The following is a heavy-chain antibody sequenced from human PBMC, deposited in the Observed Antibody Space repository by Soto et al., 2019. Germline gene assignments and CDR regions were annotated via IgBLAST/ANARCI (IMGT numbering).Heavy chain of an antibody. Sequence: PSETLSLTCTVSGGSIGSYYWSWIRQPPGKGLEWIGYIYYSGSTNYNPSLKSRVTISVDTSKNQFSLKLSSVTAADTAVYYCARAAIAAAGRSYYGMDVWGQGTTVTVSS. CDR2: IYYSGST. V-gene: IGHV4-59*01. CDR3: ARAAIAAAGRSYYGMDV. D-gene: IGHD6-13*01. J-gene: IGHJ6*02. CDR1: GGSIGSYY.